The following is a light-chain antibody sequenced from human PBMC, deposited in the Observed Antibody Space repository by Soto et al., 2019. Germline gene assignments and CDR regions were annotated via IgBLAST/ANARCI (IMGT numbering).Light chain of an antibody. J-gene: IGLJ3*02. V-gene: IGLV4-60*02. CDR1: SGHSSYI. CDR3: ETWDSNTQV. Sequence: QSVLTQSSSASASLGSSVTLTCTLSSGHSSYIISWHQQQPGKAPRYLMKIEGGGSYNRGSGVPVRFSGSSSGADRYLTISNLQFEDEDDYYSETWDSNTQVLGGGTKLTVL. CDR2: IEGGGSY.